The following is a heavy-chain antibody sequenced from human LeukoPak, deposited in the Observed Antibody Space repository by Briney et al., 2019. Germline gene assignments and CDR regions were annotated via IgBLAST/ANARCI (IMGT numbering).Heavy chain of an antibody. Sequence: SETLSLTCTVSGGSISGSSYYWGWIRQPPGKGLEWIGSIYYSGSTYYNPSLKSRVTISVDTSKNQFSLKLSSVTAADTAVYYCARHWVVVTARDNWSDPWGQGTLVTVSS. CDR1: GGSISGSSYY. J-gene: IGHJ5*02. V-gene: IGHV4-39*01. CDR2: IYYSGST. D-gene: IGHD2-21*02. CDR3: ARHWVVVTARDNWSDP.